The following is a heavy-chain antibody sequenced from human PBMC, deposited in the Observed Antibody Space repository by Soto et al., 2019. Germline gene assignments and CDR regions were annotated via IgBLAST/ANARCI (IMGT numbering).Heavy chain of an antibody. CDR1: GFTFSNCA. D-gene: IGHD3-22*01. V-gene: IGHV3-30-3*01. Sequence: GGSPRLSCAASGFTFSNCAMHWVRQAPGSGLEWVALISFDGISTYYADSVKGRFTISRDNSKSTVYLQMNSLRAEDTALYYCARDWASYDSSGSLTGWGQGTLVTVSS. J-gene: IGHJ4*02. CDR3: ARDWASYDSSGSLTG. CDR2: ISFDGIST.